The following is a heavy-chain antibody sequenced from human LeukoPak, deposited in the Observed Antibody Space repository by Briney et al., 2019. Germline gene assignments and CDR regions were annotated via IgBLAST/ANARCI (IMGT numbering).Heavy chain of an antibody. CDR3: ARHLSSITSCPNY. D-gene: IGHD2-2*01. Sequence: GESLKISCQRSGYRFASYWIAWVRQIPGKGLGWMGVIYPGDSDITYSPSFQGQVTISADKPVSTAYLHWSSLKASDTAIYYCARHLSSITSCPNYWGQGTLVTVPS. J-gene: IGHJ4*02. CDR1: GYRFASYW. V-gene: IGHV5-51*01. CDR2: IYPGDSDI.